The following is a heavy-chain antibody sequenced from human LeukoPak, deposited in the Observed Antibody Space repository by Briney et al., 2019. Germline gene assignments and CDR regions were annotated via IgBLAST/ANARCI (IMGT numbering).Heavy chain of an antibody. D-gene: IGHD3-3*01. CDR1: GFTFSGSA. CDR2: IRSKANSYAT. CDR3: VLRDAFDI. J-gene: IGHJ3*02. V-gene: IGHV3-73*01. Sequence: GGSLRLSCAASGFTFSGSAMHWVRQAPGKGLEWVCRIRSKANSYATAYAASVNGRFTIYRDDSKNTTYLQANRLKTEDTAVYFCVLRDAFDIWSQGRMVTVSS.